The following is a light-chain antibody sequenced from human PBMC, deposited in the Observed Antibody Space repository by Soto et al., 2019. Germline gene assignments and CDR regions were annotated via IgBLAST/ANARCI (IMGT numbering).Light chain of an antibody. J-gene: IGKJ3*01. CDR3: QQLKSYPLT. Sequence: IQLTQSPSSLSGSVGDRVTVSCRASQGIDNYLAWYQQKPGRAPKLLIYAAYTLQSGVPSRFSGSGSGTDFTLTISSLQPQDLATYYCQQLKSYPLTFGPGTKVDIK. CDR1: QGIDNY. V-gene: IGKV1-9*01. CDR2: AAY.